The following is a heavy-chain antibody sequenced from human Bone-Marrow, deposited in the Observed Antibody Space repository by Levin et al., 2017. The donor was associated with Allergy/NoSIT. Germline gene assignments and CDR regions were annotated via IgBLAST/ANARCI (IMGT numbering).Heavy chain of an antibody. CDR2: ITWNSVDV. V-gene: IGHV3-9*01. CDR3: ARDMIAARPYYGMDV. J-gene: IGHJ6*02. D-gene: IGHD6-13*01. Sequence: HPGGSLRLSCVASGFTFDDHAMHWVRQGPGRGLEWVSAITWNSVDVGYADSVKGRFTISRDNAKNSLYLDMKNLTPEDTAVYYCARDMIAARPYYGMDVWGRGTAVTVFS. CDR1: GFTFDDHA.